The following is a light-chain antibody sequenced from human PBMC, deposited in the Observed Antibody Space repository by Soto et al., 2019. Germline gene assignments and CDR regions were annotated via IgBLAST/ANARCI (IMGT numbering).Light chain of an antibody. V-gene: IGKV1-5*03. CDR3: QQYNSYQYT. Sequence: DIQMTQSPSTLSASVGDRVTITCRASQSISNWLAWYQQKPGKAPKLLIYKASSLDSGVPSRFSGSGSGTDFTLTISSLQPDDFATYYCQQYNSYQYTFGQGTKLEIK. CDR2: KAS. J-gene: IGKJ2*01. CDR1: QSISNW.